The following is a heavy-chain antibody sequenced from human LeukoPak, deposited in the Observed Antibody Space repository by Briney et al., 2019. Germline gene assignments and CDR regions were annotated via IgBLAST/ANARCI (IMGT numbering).Heavy chain of an antibody. Sequence: GGSLGLSCAASGFTFSSYAMHWVRQAPGKGLEWVAVISYDGSNKYYADSVKGRFTISRDNSKNTLYLQMNSLRAEDTAVYYCARVVGSRNYYDSSGSFDYWGQGTLVTVSS. CDR2: ISYDGSNK. CDR3: ARVVGSRNYYDSSGSFDY. J-gene: IGHJ4*02. V-gene: IGHV3-30-3*01. D-gene: IGHD3-22*01. CDR1: GFTFSSYA.